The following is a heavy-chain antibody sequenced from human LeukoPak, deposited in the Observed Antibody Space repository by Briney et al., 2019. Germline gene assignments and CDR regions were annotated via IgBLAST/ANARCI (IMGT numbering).Heavy chain of an antibody. CDR3: VRDQSLWALDI. V-gene: IGHV3-74*01. CDR1: GFTFSNYW. CDR2: IKGDGIDT. J-gene: IGHJ3*02. Sequence: GGSLRLSCAASGFTFSNYWMHWVRQAPGKGLMWVSRIKGDGIDTIGADFVKGRFTTSRDNAKNTLYLQMNSLRAEDTATYYCVRDQSLWALDIWGQGTTVTVSS. D-gene: IGHD1-26*01.